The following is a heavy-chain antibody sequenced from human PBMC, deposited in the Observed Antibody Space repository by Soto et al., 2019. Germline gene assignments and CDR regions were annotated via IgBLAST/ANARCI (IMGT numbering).Heavy chain of an antibody. CDR1: GYTFTSYG. D-gene: IGHD6-13*01. V-gene: IGHV1-18*01. Sequence: ASVKVSCKASGYTFTSYGISWVRQATGQGLEWMGWISAYNGNTNYAQRLQGRVTVTTDTSTSTAYMELRSLRSDDTAVYYCARNTAGRMGIAALGNDYWGQGTLVTVSS. CDR2: ISAYNGNT. J-gene: IGHJ4*02. CDR3: ARNTAGRMGIAALGNDY.